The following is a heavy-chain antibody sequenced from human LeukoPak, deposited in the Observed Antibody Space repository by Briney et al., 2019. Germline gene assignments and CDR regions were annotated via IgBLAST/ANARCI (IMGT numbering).Heavy chain of an antibody. CDR3: ARFRGYSYGP. CDR1: GGSIRSSYYY. Sequence: SETLSLTCTVSGGSIRSSYYYWGWIRQPPGKGLEWIGSIYDSGSTYYNPSLKSRVTISVDTSKNQFSLKLSSVTAADTAVYYCARFRGYSYGPWGQGALVTVSS. D-gene: IGHD5-18*01. J-gene: IGHJ5*02. CDR2: IYDSGST. V-gene: IGHV4-39*07.